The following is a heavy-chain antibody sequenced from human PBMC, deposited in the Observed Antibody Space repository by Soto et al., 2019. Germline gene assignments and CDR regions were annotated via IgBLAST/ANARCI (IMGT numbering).Heavy chain of an antibody. CDR1: GGSFSGYY. Sequence: SETLSLTCAVFGGSFSGYYWSWIRQPPGKGLEWIGEINHSGGTNYNPSLKSRVTISVDTSKNQFSLKLSSVTAADTAVYYCARGVMLNSNWFDPWGQGTLVTVSS. J-gene: IGHJ5*02. CDR3: ARGVMLNSNWFDP. CDR2: INHSGGT. D-gene: IGHD2-8*01. V-gene: IGHV4-34*01.